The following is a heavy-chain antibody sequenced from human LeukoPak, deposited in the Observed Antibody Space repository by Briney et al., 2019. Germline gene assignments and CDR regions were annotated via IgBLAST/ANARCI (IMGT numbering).Heavy chain of an antibody. CDR3: AKDLASQLGRGFYYYYGMDI. CDR2: VSGSGGST. D-gene: IGHD6-6*01. Sequence: GGSLRLSCAASGFTFSSYAMSWVRQAPGKGLEWVSAVSGSGGSTYYADSVKGRFTISRDNSKNTLYLQMNSLRAEDTAVYYCAKDLASQLGRGFYYYYGMDIWGQGTTVTVSS. J-gene: IGHJ6*02. V-gene: IGHV3-23*01. CDR1: GFTFSSYA.